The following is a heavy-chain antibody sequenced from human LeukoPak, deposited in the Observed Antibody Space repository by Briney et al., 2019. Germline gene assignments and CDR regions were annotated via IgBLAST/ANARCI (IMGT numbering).Heavy chain of an antibody. CDR1: GYTFTSYY. Sequence: ASVKVSCKASGYTFTSYYMHWVRQAPGQGLEWMGIINPSGGSTSYAQKFQGRVTMTRDTSTSTVYMELSSLRSEDTAVYYCARDSEGYYDSSGYQDWFDPWAREPWSPSLQ. CDR3: ARDSEGYYDSSGYQDWFDP. CDR2: INPSGGST. D-gene: IGHD3-22*01. J-gene: IGHJ5*02. V-gene: IGHV1-46*01.